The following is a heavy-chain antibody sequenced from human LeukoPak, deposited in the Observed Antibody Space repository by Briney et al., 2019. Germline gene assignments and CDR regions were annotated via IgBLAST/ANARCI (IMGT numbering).Heavy chain of an antibody. CDR3: ARVGGAAAFDY. V-gene: IGHV4-31*03. J-gene: IGHJ4*02. CDR2: IYYSGST. Sequence: PSQTLSLTCTVSGGSISSGGYYCRWIRQHPGKGLEWIGYIYYSGSTYYNPSLKSRVTISVDTSKNQFSLKLSSVTAADTAVYYCARVGGAAAFDYWGQGTLVTVSS. CDR1: GGSISSGGYY. D-gene: IGHD2-2*01.